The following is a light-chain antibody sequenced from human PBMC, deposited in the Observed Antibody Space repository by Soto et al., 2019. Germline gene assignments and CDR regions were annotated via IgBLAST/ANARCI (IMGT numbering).Light chain of an antibody. CDR2: AAS. Sequence: DIQLTQSPSFLSASAGDRVTITCRASQGIGNSLAWYQQKPGKAPNLLIYAASTLRSGVPSRFSGSGSGTEFTLTINSLQPEDFATYYCQHLNTCPLTFGQGTRLEI. CDR1: QGIGNS. J-gene: IGKJ5*01. V-gene: IGKV1-9*01. CDR3: QHLNTCPLT.